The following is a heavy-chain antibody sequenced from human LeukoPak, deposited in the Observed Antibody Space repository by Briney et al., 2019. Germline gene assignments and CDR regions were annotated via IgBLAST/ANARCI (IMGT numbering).Heavy chain of an antibody. CDR3: ARGFGQTSGVDF. V-gene: IGHV1-2*02. Sequence: GASVKVSCKASGHTLTGYYIHWIRQAPGPGLEWMGWIDPNSGGTKYAPTFQGRVTMNRDTSIPAVYMEVSRLRFDDTAVYYCARGFGQTSGVDFWGQGTLVTVSS. J-gene: IGHJ4*02. CDR1: GHTLTGYY. CDR2: IDPNSGGT. D-gene: IGHD3-10*01.